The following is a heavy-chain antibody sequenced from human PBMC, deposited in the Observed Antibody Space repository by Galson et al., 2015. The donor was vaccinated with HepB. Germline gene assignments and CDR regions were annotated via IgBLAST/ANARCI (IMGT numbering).Heavy chain of an antibody. Sequence: SLRLSCAASGFTFSDYYMSWIRQAPGKGLEWVSYISSSSSYTNYADSVKGRFTISRDNAKNSLYLQMNSLGAEDTAVYYCARAPKDRYSGYDYFPLPYYWGQGTLVTVSS. J-gene: IGHJ4*02. CDR3: ARAPKDRYSGYDYFPLPYY. V-gene: IGHV3-11*06. CDR1: GFTFSDYY. CDR2: ISSSSSYT. D-gene: IGHD5-12*01.